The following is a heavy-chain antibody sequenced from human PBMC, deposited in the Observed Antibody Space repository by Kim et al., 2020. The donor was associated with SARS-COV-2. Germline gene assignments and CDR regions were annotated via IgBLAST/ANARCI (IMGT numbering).Heavy chain of an antibody. CDR2: IFPADSDT. V-gene: IGHV5-51*01. Sequence: GESLKISCKGSGYSFISYWIGWVRQMPGKGLEWMGIIFPADSDTRYSPSFQGQVTISADKSISTAYLQWSSLKASDTAMYYCARWYDFWSGPVYGMDVWGQGTTVTVSS. CDR3: ARWYDFWSGPVYGMDV. J-gene: IGHJ6*02. D-gene: IGHD3-3*01. CDR1: GYSFISYW.